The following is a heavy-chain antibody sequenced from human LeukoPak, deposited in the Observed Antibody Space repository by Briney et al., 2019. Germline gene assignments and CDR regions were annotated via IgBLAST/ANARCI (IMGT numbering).Heavy chain of an antibody. V-gene: IGHV4-59*01. CDR2: IYHSGSR. D-gene: IGHD6-19*01. CDR3: ARAKIAVAGFFDF. J-gene: IGHJ4*02. Sequence: SETLSLTCTVSDDSITTYYWSWIRQPPGKGLEWIGYIYHSGSRSYNPSLKSRVTISVDTSESQLSLRLTSVSAADTAVYYCARAKIAVAGFFDFWGQGSLVTVSS. CDR1: DDSITTYY.